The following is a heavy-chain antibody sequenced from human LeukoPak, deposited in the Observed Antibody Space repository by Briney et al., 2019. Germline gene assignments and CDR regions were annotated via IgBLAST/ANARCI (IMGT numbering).Heavy chain of an antibody. D-gene: IGHD6-13*01. V-gene: IGHV3-48*01. Sequence: GGSLRLSCAASGFTFSSYSMNWVRQAPGKGLEWVSYISSSSSTIYYADSVKGRFTISRDNAKNSLYLQMNSLRAEDTAVYYCARGEGGYSSSWYGDYWGQGTLVTVSS. CDR2: ISSSSSTI. J-gene: IGHJ4*02. CDR3: ARGEGGYSSSWYGDY. CDR1: GFTFSSYS.